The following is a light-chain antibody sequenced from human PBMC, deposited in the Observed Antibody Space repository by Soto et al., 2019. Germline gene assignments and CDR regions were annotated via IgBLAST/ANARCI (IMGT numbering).Light chain of an antibody. CDR1: QSVSSNY. J-gene: IGKJ1*01. Sequence: EIVLTQSPGTLSLSPGEGATLSCRASQSVSSNYLAWYQQKPGQAPRLLIYGASSRATGIPDRFSGSGSGTDCTLTISRLEPEDVAVYYCQQYGSSPRTFGQGTKVEIK. CDR2: GAS. CDR3: QQYGSSPRT. V-gene: IGKV3-20*01.